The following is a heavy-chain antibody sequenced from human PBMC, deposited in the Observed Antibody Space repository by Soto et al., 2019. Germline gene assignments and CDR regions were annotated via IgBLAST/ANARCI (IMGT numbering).Heavy chain of an antibody. Sequence: QVQLVQSGAEVKKPGASVKVSCKASGYTFTNYFLHWVRQSPGQGLAWMGIINPNAGSTNYAQKFLGRFTMTRDTSTSTVYMELSSLRSEDTAVYSCARGEVVATTLIPCHFDYWGQGTLVTVSS. CDR1: GYTFTNYF. D-gene: IGHD2-15*01. CDR3: ARGEVVATTLIPCHFDY. V-gene: IGHV1-46*03. J-gene: IGHJ4*02. CDR2: INPNAGST.